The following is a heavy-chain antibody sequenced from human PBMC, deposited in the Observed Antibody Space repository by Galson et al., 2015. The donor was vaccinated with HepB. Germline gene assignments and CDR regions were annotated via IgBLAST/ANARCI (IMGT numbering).Heavy chain of an antibody. Sequence: SLRLSCAASGFTFSSYAMSWVRQAPGKGLEWVSAISGSGGSTNYADSVKGRFTISRDNSKNTLYLQMNSLRAEDTAVYYCAKAVRGSVTTPSYFDYWGQGTLVTVSS. CDR3: AKAVRGSVTTPSYFDY. D-gene: IGHD4-17*01. V-gene: IGHV3-23*01. J-gene: IGHJ4*02. CDR1: GFTFSSYA. CDR2: ISGSGGST.